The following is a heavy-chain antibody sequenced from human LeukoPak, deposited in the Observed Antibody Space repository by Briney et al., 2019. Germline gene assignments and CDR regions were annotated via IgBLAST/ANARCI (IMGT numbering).Heavy chain of an antibody. CDR1: GYTFTSYG. Sequence: ASVKVSCKASGYTFTSYGISWVRQAPENGLEWMGWISASNGNTDYAQNFQGRVTMTTDTSTTTAYMELRSLRSDDTAVYYCARGSSVTGTALLALDIWGQGTMVTVSS. J-gene: IGHJ3*02. V-gene: IGHV1-18*01. CDR2: ISASNGNT. D-gene: IGHD1/OR15-1a*01. CDR3: ARGSSVTGTALLALDI.